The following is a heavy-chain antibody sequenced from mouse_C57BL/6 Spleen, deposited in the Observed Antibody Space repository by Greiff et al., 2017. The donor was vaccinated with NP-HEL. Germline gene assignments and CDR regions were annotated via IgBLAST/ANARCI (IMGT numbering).Heavy chain of an antibody. CDR3: AREEYYYGSSYAMDY. CDR2: INPNYGTT. J-gene: IGHJ4*01. CDR1: GYSFTDYN. Sequence: EVKVVESGPELVKPGASVKISCKASGYSFTDYNMNWVQQSNGKSLEWIGVINPNYGTTSYKQKFKGKATLTVDQSSSTAYMQLNRLTSEDSAVYSCAREEYYYGSSYAMDYWGQGTSVTVSS. V-gene: IGHV1-39*01. D-gene: IGHD1-1*01.